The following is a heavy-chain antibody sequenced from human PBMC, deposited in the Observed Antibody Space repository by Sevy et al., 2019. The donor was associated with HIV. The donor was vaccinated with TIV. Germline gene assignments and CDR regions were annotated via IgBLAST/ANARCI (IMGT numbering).Heavy chain of an antibody. Sequence: ASVKVSCTVSGYTLTKLSMHWVRQPPGKGPEWLGTFDPEDGDPEDGETVYAQKFQDRVIMTDDISTDSAYMELSSLTSEDTAVYYCATTKDYYDSSGYPFDDWGQGTLVTVSS. CDR3: ATTKDYYDSSGYPFDD. CDR1: GYTLTKLS. CDR2: FDPEDGDPEDGET. D-gene: IGHD3-22*01. J-gene: IGHJ4*02. V-gene: IGHV1-24*01.